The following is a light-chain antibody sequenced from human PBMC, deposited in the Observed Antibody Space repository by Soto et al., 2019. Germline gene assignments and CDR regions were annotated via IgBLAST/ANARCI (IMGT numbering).Light chain of an antibody. V-gene: IGKV3-15*01. CDR2: GAS. Sequence: EIVMTQSPATLSVSPGERATLSCRASQSVSSNLAWYQQKPGQAPRLLIYGASTRATGIPARFSGSGSGTDFTTTISIQPSEDFAYYYCQQNNNCRTFGQGTKVEIK. CDR1: QSVSSN. J-gene: IGKJ1*01. CDR3: QQNNNCRT.